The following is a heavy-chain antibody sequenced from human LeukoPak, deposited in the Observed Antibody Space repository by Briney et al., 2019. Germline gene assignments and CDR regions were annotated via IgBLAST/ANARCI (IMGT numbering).Heavy chain of an antibody. Sequence: GESPKISCKGSGYSFTTYWIGWVRQMPGKGLEWMGIIYPGDSDTRYSPSFQGQVTISADKSISTAYLQWSSLKASDTAMYYCARLIAAAASPHDYWGQGTLVTVSS. CDR3: ARLIAAAASPHDY. D-gene: IGHD6-13*01. J-gene: IGHJ4*02. V-gene: IGHV5-51*01. CDR1: GYSFTTYW. CDR2: IYPGDSDT.